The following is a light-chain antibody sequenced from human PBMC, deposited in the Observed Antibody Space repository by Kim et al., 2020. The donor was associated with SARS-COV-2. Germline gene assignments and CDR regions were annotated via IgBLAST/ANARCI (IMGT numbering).Light chain of an antibody. CDR3: QHYIRFPYT. CDR1: QTISTW. CDR2: LAS. Sequence: AAVGGKVTITCRTSQTISTWLAWYQQKPGKAPKRLLYLASTLESGVPSRFSGSGSGTEFTLTIDSLQPDDFATYYCQHYIRFPYTFGQGTKLEI. J-gene: IGKJ2*01. V-gene: IGKV1-5*03.